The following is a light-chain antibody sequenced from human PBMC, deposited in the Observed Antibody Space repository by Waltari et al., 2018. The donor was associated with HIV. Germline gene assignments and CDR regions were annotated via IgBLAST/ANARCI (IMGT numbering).Light chain of an antibody. CDR2: ATA. Sequence: VLTQSPGSLSVSLGERVSLSCRARQSVGSSSLAWDQQIPGQGPRLLIYATATRATGIPDRFGGSGSGTDFTLTINRLEPEDSAVYYCQQYGTPPYTFGQGAKVEIK. CDR3: QQYGTPPYT. V-gene: IGKV3-20*01. CDR1: QSVGSSS. J-gene: IGKJ2*01.